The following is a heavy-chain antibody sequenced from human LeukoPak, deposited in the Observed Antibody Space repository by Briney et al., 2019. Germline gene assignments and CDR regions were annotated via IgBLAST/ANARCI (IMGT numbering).Heavy chain of an antibody. CDR3: ASRYCSGGSCYFDY. CDR2: ISWNSGSI. D-gene: IGHD2-15*01. V-gene: IGHV3-9*01. CDR1: GFTFDDYA. J-gene: IGHJ4*02. Sequence: GGSLRLSCAASGFTFDDYAMHWVRQAPGKGLEWVSGISWNSGSIGYADSVKGRFTISRDNTKNSLNLQMNSLRAEDSAVYYCASRYCSGGSCYFDYWGQGTLVTVSS.